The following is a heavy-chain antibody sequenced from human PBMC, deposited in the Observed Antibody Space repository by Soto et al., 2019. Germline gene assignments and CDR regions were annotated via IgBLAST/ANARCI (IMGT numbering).Heavy chain of an antibody. Sequence: PGGSLRLSCAASGFTFSSYAMSWVRQAPGKGLEWVSAISGSGGSTYYADSVKGRFTISRDNSKNTLYLQVNSLRAEDTAVYYCAKFYGLEYYYIDYWGQGTLVTVSS. V-gene: IGHV3-23*01. CDR3: AKFYGLEYYYIDY. CDR2: ISGSGGST. D-gene: IGHD3-10*01. J-gene: IGHJ4*02. CDR1: GFTFSSYA.